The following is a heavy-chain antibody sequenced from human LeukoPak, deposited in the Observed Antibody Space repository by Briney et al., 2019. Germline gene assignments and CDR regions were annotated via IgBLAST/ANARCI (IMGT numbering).Heavy chain of an antibody. J-gene: IGHJ4*02. CDR3: ARQSEGFDS. V-gene: IGHV4-39*01. Sequence: SETLSLTCSVSGGSISSSTYYWGWIRQPPGKGLEWIGSMYYGGSTYYNPSLRSRVTISVDMSKNQFSLRLTSATAADTAVYYCARQSEGFDSWGQGTLVTVSS. CDR2: MYYGGST. CDR1: GGSISSSTYY.